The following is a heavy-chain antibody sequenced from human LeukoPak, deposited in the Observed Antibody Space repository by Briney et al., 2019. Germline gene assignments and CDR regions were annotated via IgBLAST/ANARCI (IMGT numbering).Heavy chain of an antibody. CDR2: INYSGST. CDR1: GGSITNSY. D-gene: IGHD1-1*01. V-gene: IGHV4-59*01. Sequence: PSETLSLTCTVSGGSITNSYWNWIRQSPGKGPEWIGYINYSGSTNYNPSLKSRVTISVDTSKNQFSLKLSSVTAADTAVYFCARDPLSTNDFDIWGQGTMVTVSS. J-gene: IGHJ3*02. CDR3: ARDPLSTNDFDI.